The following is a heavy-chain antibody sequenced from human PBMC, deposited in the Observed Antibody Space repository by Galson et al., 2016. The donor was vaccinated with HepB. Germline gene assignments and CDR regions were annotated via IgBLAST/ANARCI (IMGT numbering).Heavy chain of an antibody. V-gene: IGHV3-7*03. CDR3: ARDGPGGYSFHQGPIGLPPGALPREHL. CDR1: GFTFSSYW. Sequence: SLRLSCAASGFTFSSYWMSWVRQAPGKGLEWVANIKQDGSEKYYVDSVKGRFTISRDNAKNSLYLQMNSLRAEDTAVYYCARDGPGGYSFHQGPIGLPPGALPREHLWG. CDR2: IKQDGSEK. D-gene: IGHD5-18*01. J-gene: IGHJ6*01.